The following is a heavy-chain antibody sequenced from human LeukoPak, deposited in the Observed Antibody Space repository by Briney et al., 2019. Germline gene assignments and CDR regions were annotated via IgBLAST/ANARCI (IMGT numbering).Heavy chain of an antibody. CDR3: AKYFEYYYDSTGIDY. J-gene: IGHJ4*02. CDR2: ISYDGSNE. Sequence: PGGSLRLSCTASGFTFFTSHMHWVRQAPGKGLDWVAIISYDGSNEYYADSVKGRFTISRDNSKNTLYLQMNSLRAEDTAVYYCAKYFEYYYDSTGIDYWGQGTLVTVYS. V-gene: IGHV3-30-3*02. CDR1: GFTFFTSH. D-gene: IGHD3-22*01.